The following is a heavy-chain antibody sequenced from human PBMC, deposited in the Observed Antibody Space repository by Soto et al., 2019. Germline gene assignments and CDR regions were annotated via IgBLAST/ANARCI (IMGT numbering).Heavy chain of an antibody. J-gene: IGHJ4*02. CDR2: IYHSGST. V-gene: IGHV4-30-2*01. CDR3: ASSRGGLLWFGESPPQFDY. Sequence: SETLSLTCAVSGGSIGSGGDSWSWIRQPPGKGLDWIGYIYHSGSTYYNPSLKSRVTISVDRSKNQFSLKLSSVTAADTAVYYCASSRGGLLWFGESPPQFDYWGQGTLVTVSS. CDR1: GGSIGSGGDS. D-gene: IGHD3-10*01.